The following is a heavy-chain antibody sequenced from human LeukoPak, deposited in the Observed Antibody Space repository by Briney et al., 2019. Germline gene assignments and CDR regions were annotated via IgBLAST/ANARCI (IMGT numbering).Heavy chain of an antibody. Sequence: GGSLRLSCAASGFTFSSYGMHWVRQAPGKGLEWVAFIRYDGSNKYYADSVKGRFTISRDSSKKTLYLQTSSLRAEDTAVYYCAKTRGYCSGGTCYQDYWGQGTLVTVSS. V-gene: IGHV3-30*02. CDR1: GFTFSSYG. CDR3: AKTRGYCSGGTCYQDY. J-gene: IGHJ4*02. CDR2: IRYDGSNK. D-gene: IGHD2-15*01.